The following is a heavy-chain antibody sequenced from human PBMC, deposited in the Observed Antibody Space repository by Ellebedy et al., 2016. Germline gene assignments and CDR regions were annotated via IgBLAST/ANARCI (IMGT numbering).Heavy chain of an antibody. J-gene: IGHJ4*02. CDR3: ARDREVVGATFIDY. D-gene: IGHD1-26*01. CDR1: GGTFSSYA. Sequence: ASVKVSCKASGGTFSSYAISWVRQAPGQGLEWMGGIIPIFGTANYAQKFQGRVTITRDTSASTAYMELSSLRSEDTAVYYCARDREVVGATFIDYWGQGTLVTASS. CDR2: IIPIFGTA. V-gene: IGHV1-69*05.